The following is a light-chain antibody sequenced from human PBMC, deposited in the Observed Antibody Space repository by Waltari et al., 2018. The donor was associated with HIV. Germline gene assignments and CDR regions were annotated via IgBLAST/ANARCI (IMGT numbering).Light chain of an antibody. V-gene: IGLV3-21*02. CDR1: NIGSKT. CDR2: DDA. J-gene: IGLJ3*02. Sequence: SYVLTQPPSVSVAPGQTAMITCGGNNIGSKTVQWYQQKPGQAPILVIYDDADRPSGSPERFSGSNAGNTATLTISRVEAGDEADYFCQVWDGNSDHQVFGGGTKLTVL. CDR3: QVWDGNSDHQV.